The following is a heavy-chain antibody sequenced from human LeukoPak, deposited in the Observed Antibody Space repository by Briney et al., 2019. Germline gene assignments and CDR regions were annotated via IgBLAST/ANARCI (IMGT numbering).Heavy chain of an antibody. CDR2: MNPNSGNT. CDR3: ARARSYGYYKLGFDP. Sequence: GASVKVSCKASGGTFISYDINWVRQATGQGLEWMGWMNPNSGNTGYAQKFQGRVTITRNTSISTAYMELSSLRSEDTAVYYCARARSYGYYKLGFDPWGQGTLVTVSS. CDR1: GGTFISYD. D-gene: IGHD5-18*01. V-gene: IGHV1-8*03. J-gene: IGHJ5*02.